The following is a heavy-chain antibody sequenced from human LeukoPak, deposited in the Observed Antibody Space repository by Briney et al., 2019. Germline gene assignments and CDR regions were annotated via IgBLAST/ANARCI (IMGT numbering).Heavy chain of an antibody. CDR3: ARDSYGDTSLDY. D-gene: IGHD4-17*01. V-gene: IGHV4-34*01. CDR1: GGSFSGYY. Sequence: KPSETLSLTCAVYGGSFSGYYWGWIRQPPGKGLEWIGEINHSGSTNYNPSLKSRVTISVDTSKNQFSLKLSSVTAADTAVYYCARDSYGDTSLDYWGQGTLVTVSS. J-gene: IGHJ4*02. CDR2: INHSGST.